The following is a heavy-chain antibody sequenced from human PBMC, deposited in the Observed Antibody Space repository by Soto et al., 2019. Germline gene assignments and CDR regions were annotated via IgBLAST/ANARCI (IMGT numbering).Heavy chain of an antibody. V-gene: IGHV5-51*01. CDR3: ARRGYYYDSSGYHTPPTY. D-gene: IGHD3-22*01. J-gene: IGHJ4*02. CDR1: GYSFTSYW. Sequence: GESLKISCKGSGYSFTSYWIGWVRQMPGKGLEWMGIIYPGDSDTRYSPSFQGQVTISADKSISTAYLQWSSLKASDTAMYYCARRGYYYDSSGYHTPPTYWGQGTLVTVSS. CDR2: IYPGDSDT.